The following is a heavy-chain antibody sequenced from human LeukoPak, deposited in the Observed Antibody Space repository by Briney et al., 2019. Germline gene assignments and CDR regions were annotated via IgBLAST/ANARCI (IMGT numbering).Heavy chain of an antibody. CDR2: IYTSGST. Sequence: PSETLSLTCTVSGGSISSYYWSWIRQPAGKGLEWIGRIYTSGSTNYNPSLKSRVTMSVDTSKNQFSLKLSSVTAADTAVYYCARDSPWATRKYYYMDVWGKGTTVTASS. CDR3: ARDSPWATRKYYYMDV. D-gene: IGHD1/OR15-1a*01. J-gene: IGHJ6*03. V-gene: IGHV4-4*07. CDR1: GGSISSYY.